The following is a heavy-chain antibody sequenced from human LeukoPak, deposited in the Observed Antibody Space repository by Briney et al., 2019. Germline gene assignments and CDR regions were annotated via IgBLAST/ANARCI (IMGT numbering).Heavy chain of an antibody. Sequence: GASVTVSCTASGGTFSSYAISWVRQAPGQGLEWMGGIIPIFGTANYAQKFQGRVTITADESTSTAYMELSSLRSEDTAVYYCAREYLFGGGFDYWGQGTLVTVSS. J-gene: IGHJ4*02. CDR3: AREYLFGGGFDY. V-gene: IGHV1-69*13. CDR2: IIPIFGTA. CDR1: GGTFSSYA. D-gene: IGHD2-15*01.